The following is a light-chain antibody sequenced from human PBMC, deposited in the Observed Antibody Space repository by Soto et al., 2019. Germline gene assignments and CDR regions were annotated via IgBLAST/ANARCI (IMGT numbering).Light chain of an antibody. V-gene: IGLV1-47*01. J-gene: IGLJ2*01. CDR3: APWDDSLSGVV. Sequence: QPVLTQSPSASGTPGQRVAISCSGSSSNIGSNYVFWYQQLPGTAPNLLIYRNNQRPSGVPDRFSGSKSGTSASLAISGLRSEDEADYYCAPWDDSLSGVVFGGGTQLTVL. CDR1: SSNIGSNY. CDR2: RNN.